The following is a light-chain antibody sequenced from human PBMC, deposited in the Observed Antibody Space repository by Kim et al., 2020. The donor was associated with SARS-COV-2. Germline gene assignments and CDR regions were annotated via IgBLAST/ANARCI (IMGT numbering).Light chain of an antibody. CDR1: RSDVGGYNY. CDR3: SSYTSSSTLRV. J-gene: IGLJ3*02. CDR2: DVS. V-gene: IGLV2-14*03. Sequence: QSITISCTGTRSDVGGYNYVSWYQQHPGKAPKLMIYDVSNWPSGISNRFSGSKSGNTASLTISGLQAEDEADYYCSSYTSSSTLRVFGGGTQLTVL.